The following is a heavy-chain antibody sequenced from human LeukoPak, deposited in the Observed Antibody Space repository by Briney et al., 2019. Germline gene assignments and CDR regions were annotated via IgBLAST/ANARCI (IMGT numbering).Heavy chain of an antibody. CDR2: ISDSGGST. CDR3: AKVGIVVGGDYYDY. V-gene: IGHV3-23*01. Sequence: PGRSLRLSCATSGFTFSINAMSWVRQAPGKGLEWVSVISDSGGSTHYADSVKGRFTISRDNSKNTVYLQMNSLRAEDTAVYYCAKVGIVVGGDYYDYWGQGTLVTVSS. D-gene: IGHD3-22*01. J-gene: IGHJ4*02. CDR1: GFTFSINA.